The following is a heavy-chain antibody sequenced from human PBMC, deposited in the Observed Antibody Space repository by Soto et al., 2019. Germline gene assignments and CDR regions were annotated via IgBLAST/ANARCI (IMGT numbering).Heavy chain of an antibody. Sequence: QVQLVQSGAEVKKPGASVKVSCKASGYSFTDYHIHWVRQAPGQGLEWLGRINPKSGGTSTAQKFQGWVTMTTDTSISTASMKLTRLTSDDTAIYHCARGDSTDCSNGVCSFFYNHDMDVWGQGTTVTVSS. V-gene: IGHV1-2*04. D-gene: IGHD2-8*01. CDR3: ARGDSTDCSNGVCSFFYNHDMDV. CDR1: GYSFTDYH. CDR2: INPKSGGT. J-gene: IGHJ6*02.